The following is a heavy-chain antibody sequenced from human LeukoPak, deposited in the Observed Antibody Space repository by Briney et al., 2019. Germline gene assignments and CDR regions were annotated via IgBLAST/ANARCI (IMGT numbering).Heavy chain of an antibody. Sequence: SVKVSCKASGGTFSSYAISWVRQAHGQGLEWMGGIIPIFGTANYAQKFQGRVTITADESTSTAYMELSSLRSEDTAVYYCARAPHYYDSNYMDVWGKGTTVTISS. V-gene: IGHV1-69*13. CDR1: GGTFSSYA. D-gene: IGHD3-22*01. CDR2: IIPIFGTA. CDR3: ARAPHYYDSNYMDV. J-gene: IGHJ6*03.